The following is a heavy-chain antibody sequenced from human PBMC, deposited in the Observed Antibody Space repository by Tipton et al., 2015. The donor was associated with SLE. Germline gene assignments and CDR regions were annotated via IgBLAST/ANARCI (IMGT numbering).Heavy chain of an antibody. CDR1: GGSLSSGGYY. CDR2: IYYSGST. Sequence: TLSLTCTVSGGSLSSGGYYWSWIRQHPGKGLEWIGYIYYSGSTYYNPSLKSRVTISVDTSKNQFSLKLSSVTAADTAVYYCARRSPSDYYDSSGYSYFDYWGQGTLVTVSS. J-gene: IGHJ4*02. V-gene: IGHV4-31*03. CDR3: ARRSPSDYYDSSGYSYFDY. D-gene: IGHD3-22*01.